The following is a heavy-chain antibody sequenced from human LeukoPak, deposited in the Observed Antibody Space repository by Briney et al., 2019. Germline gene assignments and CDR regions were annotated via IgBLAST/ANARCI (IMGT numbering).Heavy chain of an antibody. D-gene: IGHD2-15*01. CDR2: IRYDGRNK. CDR3: AKDIDYGDY. J-gene: IGHJ4*02. V-gene: IGHV3-30*02. CDR1: GFTFSSYG. Sequence: GGSLRLSCAASGFTFSSYGMHWVRQAPGKGLEWVAFIRYDGRNKYYADSAKGRFTISRDNSKNTLYLQMNSLRAEDTAVYYCAKDIDYGDYWGQGTLVTVSS.